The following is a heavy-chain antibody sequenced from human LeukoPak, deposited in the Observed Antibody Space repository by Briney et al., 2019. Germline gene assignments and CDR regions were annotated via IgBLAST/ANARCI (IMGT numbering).Heavy chain of an antibody. V-gene: IGHV6-1*01. J-gene: IGHJ4*02. D-gene: IGHD3-22*01. CDR1: GDSVSSNSAA. CDR3: ARDPGYDSSAYYPFHFDY. Sequence: SQILSLTCAISGDSVSSNSAAWNWIRQSPSRGLEWLGRTYYRSKWYNDYAVSVKSRITINPDTSKNQFSLQLNSVTPEDTAVYYCARDPGYDSSAYYPFHFDYWGQGTLVTVSS. CDR2: TYYRSKWYN.